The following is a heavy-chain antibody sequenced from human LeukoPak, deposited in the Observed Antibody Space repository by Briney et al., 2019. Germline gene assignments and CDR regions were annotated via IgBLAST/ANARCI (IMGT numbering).Heavy chain of an antibody. V-gene: IGHV5-51*01. Sequence: GASLQISCKGSGYSFTNYWIAWVRQMPGKGLEWMGIIYPGDSETRYSPSFQGQVSISADKSISTAYLQWSSLKASDTAMYYCARRMYSGSYDAFNIWGQGTMVTVSS. D-gene: IGHD1-26*01. CDR1: GYSFTNYW. CDR2: IYPGDSET. CDR3: ARRMYSGSYDAFNI. J-gene: IGHJ3*02.